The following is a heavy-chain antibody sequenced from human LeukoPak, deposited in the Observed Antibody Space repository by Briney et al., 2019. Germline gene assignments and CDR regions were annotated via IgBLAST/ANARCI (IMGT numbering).Heavy chain of an antibody. CDR1: GFTFSSYA. Sequence: PGGSLRLSCAASGFTFSSYAMSWVRQAPGKGLEWVSDINGSGGSTYYADSVKGRFTISRDNSKNTLYLHMNSLRAEDTAVYYCAKRGAEVGVSVAPGDYWGQGTLVTVSS. CDR3: AKRGAEVGVSVAPGDY. D-gene: IGHD1-26*01. CDR2: INGSGGST. V-gene: IGHV3-23*01. J-gene: IGHJ4*02.